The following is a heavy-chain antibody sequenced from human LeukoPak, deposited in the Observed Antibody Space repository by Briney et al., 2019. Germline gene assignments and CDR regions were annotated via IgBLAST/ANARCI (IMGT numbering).Heavy chain of an antibody. CDR1: GYTFTSYG. J-gene: IGHJ4*02. CDR2: ISGHNGNT. Sequence: GGSVKVSCKTSGYTFTSYGMSWVRQAPGKGLEWIGCISGHNGNTNYAQNLKGRVTTTTDTSTSTAYMELRSLRADDTAVYYCARAGGNRFDYWGQGTLVTVSS. V-gene: IGHV1-18*01. CDR3: ARAGGNRFDY. D-gene: IGHD1-14*01.